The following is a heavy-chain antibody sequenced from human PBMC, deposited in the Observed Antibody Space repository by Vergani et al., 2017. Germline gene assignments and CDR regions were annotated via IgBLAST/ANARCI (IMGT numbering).Heavy chain of an antibody. Sequence: QVQLQESGPGLVKPSQTLSLTCTVSGGSISSGSYYWSWIRQPAGKGLEWIRRIYTSGSTNYNPSLKSRVTLSVDTSKNQFSLTLSSVTAADTAVYYCARDRYCSSTSCYKGDFYYYYMDVWGKGTTVTVSS. CDR3: ARDRYCSSTSCYKGDFYYYYMDV. D-gene: IGHD2-2*02. V-gene: IGHV4-61*02. J-gene: IGHJ6*03. CDR1: GGSISSGSYY. CDR2: IYTSGST.